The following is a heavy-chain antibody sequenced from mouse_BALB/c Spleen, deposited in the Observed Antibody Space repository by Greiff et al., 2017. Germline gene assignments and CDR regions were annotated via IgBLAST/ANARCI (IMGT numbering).Heavy chain of an antibody. CDR3: AARYDYAMDY. V-gene: IGHV14-3*02. CDR1: GFNIKDTY. CDR2: IDPANGNT. Sequence: DVQLQESGAELVKPGASVKLSCTASGFNIKDTYMHWVKQRPEQGLEWIGRIDPANGNTKYDPKFQGKATITADTSSNTAYLQLSSLTSEDTAVYYCAARYDYAMDYWGQGTSVTVSS. D-gene: IGHD2-10*02. J-gene: IGHJ4*01.